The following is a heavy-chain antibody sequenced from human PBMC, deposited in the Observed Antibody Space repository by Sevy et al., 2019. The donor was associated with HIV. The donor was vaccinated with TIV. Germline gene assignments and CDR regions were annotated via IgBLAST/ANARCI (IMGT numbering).Heavy chain of an antibody. J-gene: IGHJ6*03. V-gene: IGHV3-33*01. D-gene: IGHD1-1*01. Sequence: GGSLRLSCAASGFTFSSYGMHWVRQAPDKGLEWVAVIWYDGSNEYYADSVKGRFTISRDNSKNTLYLQMNSLRAEDTAVYYCARASVENYMDVWGKGTTVTVSS. CDR2: IWYDGSNE. CDR1: GFTFSSYG. CDR3: ARASVENYMDV.